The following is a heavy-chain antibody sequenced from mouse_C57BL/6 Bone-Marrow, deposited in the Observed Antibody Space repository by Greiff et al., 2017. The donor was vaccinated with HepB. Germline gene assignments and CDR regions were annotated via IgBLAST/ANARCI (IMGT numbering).Heavy chain of an antibody. CDR2: IYPRSGNT. J-gene: IGHJ3*01. Sequence: VQLQQSGAELARPGASVKLSCKASGYTFTSYGISWVKQRTGQGLEWIGEIYPRSGNTYYNEKFKGKATLTADKSSSTAYMELRSLTSEDSAVYFCASSIYYYGSSFSWFAYWGRGTLITVSA. D-gene: IGHD1-1*01. CDR3: ASSIYYYGSSFSWFAY. V-gene: IGHV1-81*01. CDR1: GYTFTSYG.